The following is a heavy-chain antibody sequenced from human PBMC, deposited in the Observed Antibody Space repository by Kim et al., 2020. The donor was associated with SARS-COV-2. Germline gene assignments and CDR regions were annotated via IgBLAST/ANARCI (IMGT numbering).Heavy chain of an antibody. CDR1: GFTFSSYS. D-gene: IGHD3-9*01. CDR2: ISSSSSYI. V-gene: IGHV3-21*01. J-gene: IGHJ6*02. Sequence: GGSLRLSCAASGFTFSSYSMNWVRQAPGKGLEWVSSISSSSSYIYYADSVKGRFTISRDNAKNSLYLQMNSLRAEDTAVYYCARDLYYDILTGYPRCGMDVWGQGTTVTVSS. CDR3: ARDLYYDILTGYPRCGMDV.